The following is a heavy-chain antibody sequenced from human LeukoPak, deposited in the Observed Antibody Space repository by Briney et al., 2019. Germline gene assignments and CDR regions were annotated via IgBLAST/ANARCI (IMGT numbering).Heavy chain of an antibody. CDR3: AITLYYNDNTGYYYGMGV. CDR1: GVTFNSYA. Sequence: SVKVSFKASGVTFNSYAISWVRQAPGQGLEWMGRIIPIFDRANYAEKFQGRVTITAHKSTSTAYMELSRPRSGDTAVYYCAITLYYNDNTGYYYGMGVWGQGTTVSVSS. D-gene: IGHD3-22*01. CDR2: IIPIFDRA. J-gene: IGHJ6*02. V-gene: IGHV1-69*04.